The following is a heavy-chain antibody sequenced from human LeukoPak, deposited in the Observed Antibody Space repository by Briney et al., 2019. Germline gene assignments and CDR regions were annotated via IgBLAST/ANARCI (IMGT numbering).Heavy chain of an antibody. CDR2: IIPIFGTA. CDR1: GGTLSSYA. V-gene: IGHV1-69*06. CDR3: ARGYCSSTSCYAFDI. J-gene: IGHJ3*02. D-gene: IGHD2-2*01. Sequence: ASVKVSCKASGGTLSSYAISWVRQAPGQGLEWMGGIIPIFGTANYAQKFQGRVTITADKSTSTAYMELSSLRSEDTAVYYCARGYCSSTSCYAFDIWGQGTMVTVSS.